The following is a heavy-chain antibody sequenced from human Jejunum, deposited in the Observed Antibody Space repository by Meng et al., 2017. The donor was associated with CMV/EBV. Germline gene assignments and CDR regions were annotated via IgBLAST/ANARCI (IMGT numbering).Heavy chain of an antibody. Sequence: GYTFIAYDICWVRQAPGQGLEWMGWINPNTGGTTYSQKFQGRVTMTRDTSISTAYMEVTRLRSDDTAVYYCARDWGAYTDYFFDYWGQGTLVTVSS. D-gene: IGHD3-16*01. CDR1: GYTFIAYD. V-gene: IGHV1-2*02. CDR3: ARDWGAYTDYFFDY. J-gene: IGHJ4*02. CDR2: INPNTGGT.